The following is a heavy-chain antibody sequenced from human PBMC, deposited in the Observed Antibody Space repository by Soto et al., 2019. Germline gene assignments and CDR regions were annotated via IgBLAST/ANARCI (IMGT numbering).Heavy chain of an antibody. V-gene: IGHV1-18*01. J-gene: IGHJ5*02. CDR1: GYTFTSYG. Sequence: QVQLVQSGAEVKKPGASVKVSCKASGYTFTSYGLSWVRQAPGQGLEWMGRISAYNYNTNYAQKLQGRVTMTTDTPPSTAYMELRSMRSDDKAVYYCARVVGALGHWFDPWGKGTLVTVSS. CDR3: ARVVGALGHWFDP. D-gene: IGHD1-26*01. CDR2: ISAYNYNT.